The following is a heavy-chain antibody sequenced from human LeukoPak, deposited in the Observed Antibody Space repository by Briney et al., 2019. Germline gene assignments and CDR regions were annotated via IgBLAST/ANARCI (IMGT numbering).Heavy chain of an antibody. V-gene: IGHV1-69*06. Sequence: SVKVSCKASGGTFSSYAISWVRQAPGQGLEWMGGIIPIFGTANYAQKFQGRVTITADKSTSTAYMELSSLKSEDTAVYYCARGRGSGSYYNGNYYYYYMDVWGKGTTVTVSS. J-gene: IGHJ6*03. D-gene: IGHD3-10*01. CDR3: ARGRGSGSYYNGNYYYYYMDV. CDR1: GGTFSSYA. CDR2: IIPIFGTA.